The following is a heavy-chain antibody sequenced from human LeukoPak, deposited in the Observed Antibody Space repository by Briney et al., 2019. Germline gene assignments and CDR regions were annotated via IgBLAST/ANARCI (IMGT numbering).Heavy chain of an antibody. Sequence: GGSLRLSCAASGFTFSSYGMHWVRQAPGKGLEWVAVISYDGSNKYYADSVKGRFTISRDNSKNTLYLQMNSLRAEDTAVYYCAKASLDYYGSGSTIWRYNWFDPWGQGTLVTVSS. CDR3: AKASLDYYGSGSTIWRYNWFDP. CDR2: ISYDGSNK. J-gene: IGHJ5*02. D-gene: IGHD3-10*01. CDR1: GFTFSSYG. V-gene: IGHV3-30*18.